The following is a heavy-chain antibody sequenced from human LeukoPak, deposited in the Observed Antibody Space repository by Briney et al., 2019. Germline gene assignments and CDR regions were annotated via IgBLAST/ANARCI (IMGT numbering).Heavy chain of an antibody. CDR1: GFSFSSFE. Sequence: PGGSLRLSCAASGFSFSSFEMSSVRQAPGKGLEWVSYISSSGSPIYNADSVKGRFTISIDNAKNSLYLQMNSLRAEDTAVYYCARAFASSWFRPLDSWGQGTLVTVSS. J-gene: IGHJ4*02. CDR2: ISSSGSPI. V-gene: IGHV3-48*03. CDR3: ARAFASSWFRPLDS. D-gene: IGHD3-10*01.